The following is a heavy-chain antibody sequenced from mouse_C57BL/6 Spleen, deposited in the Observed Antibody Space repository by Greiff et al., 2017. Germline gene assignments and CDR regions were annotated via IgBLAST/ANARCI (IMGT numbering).Heavy chain of an antibody. J-gene: IGHJ4*01. Sequence: QVQLKQPGAELVKPGASVKLSCKASGYTFTSYWMAWVKQRPGRGLEWIGKIDPDSGGTNYNEKFKSKATLTVDKPSSTAYMQSSSLTSEDSAVYYCGRAGGGGYAMDYWGQGTLVTVS. D-gene: IGHD1-1*02. CDR1: GYTFTSYW. CDR2: IDPDSGGT. V-gene: IGHV1-72*01. CDR3: GRAGGGGYAMDY.